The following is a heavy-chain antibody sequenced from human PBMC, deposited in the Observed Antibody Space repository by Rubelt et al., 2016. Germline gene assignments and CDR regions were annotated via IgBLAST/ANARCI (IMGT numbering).Heavy chain of an antibody. Sequence: EVQLVESGGGLVQPGGSLRLSCAASGFTFSDHYMDWVRQAPGKGLEWVGRTRNKANSYTTDYAASVKGRFTISRDDSKNSLYLQMNSLKTEDTAVYYCARVSRSYYSFDIWGQGTMVTVSS. CDR1: GFTFSDHY. CDR2: TRNKANSYTT. D-gene: IGHD1-26*01. V-gene: IGHV3-72*01. CDR3: ARVSRSYYSFDI. J-gene: IGHJ3*02.